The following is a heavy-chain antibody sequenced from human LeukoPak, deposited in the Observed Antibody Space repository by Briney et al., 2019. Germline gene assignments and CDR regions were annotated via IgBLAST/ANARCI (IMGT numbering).Heavy chain of an antibody. CDR2: IKQDETEK. CDR3: AKDSGDDFWSGYLNWFDP. Sequence: PGESLRLSCTASGFTFSNFWMGWVRQAPGKGLEWVANIKQDETEKFYLGSVKGRFTISRDNSKNTLYLQMNSLRAEDTAVYYCAKDSGDDFWSGYLNWFDPWGQGTLVTVSS. D-gene: IGHD3-3*01. V-gene: IGHV3-7*03. J-gene: IGHJ5*02. CDR1: GFTFSNFW.